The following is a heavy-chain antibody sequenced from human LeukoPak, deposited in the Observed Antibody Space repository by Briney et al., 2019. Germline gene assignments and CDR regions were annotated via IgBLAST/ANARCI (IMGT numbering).Heavy chain of an antibody. CDR3: ARVNIVGATRPFDY. D-gene: IGHD1-26*01. J-gene: IGHJ4*02. CDR2: ISSSSSYI. V-gene: IGHV3-21*01. CDR1: GFTFSSYS. Sequence: PGGSLRLSCAASGFTFSSYSMNWVRQAPRKGLEWVSSISSSSSYIYYADSVKGRFTISRDNAKNSLYLQMNSLRAEDTAVYYCARVNIVGATRPFDYWGQGTLVTVSS.